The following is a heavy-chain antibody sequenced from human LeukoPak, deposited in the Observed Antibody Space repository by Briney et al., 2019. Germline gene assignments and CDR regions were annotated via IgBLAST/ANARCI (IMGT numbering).Heavy chain of an antibody. J-gene: IGHJ2*01. V-gene: IGHV4-59*01. Sequence: SETLSLTCVVSGVSLHRSFWTWIRQPPGKGLEWIGYIYYSGSTNYNPSLKSRVTISVDTSKNQFSLKLSSVTAADTAVYYCARLRLEKTWLSYWYFDLWGRGTLVTVSS. CDR2: IYYSGST. D-gene: IGHD3-22*01. CDR3: ARLRLEKTWLSYWYFDL. CDR1: GVSLHRSF.